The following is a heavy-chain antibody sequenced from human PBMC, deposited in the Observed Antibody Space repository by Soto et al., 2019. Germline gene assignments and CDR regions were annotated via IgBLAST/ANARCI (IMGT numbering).Heavy chain of an antibody. V-gene: IGHV3-23*01. Sequence: GGSLRLSCAASGFTFSSYAMSWVRQAPGKGLEWVSAISGSGGSTYYADSVKGRFTISRDNSKNTLYLQMNSLRAEDTAVYYCAKASPIVVVVAATRGAFDIWGQGTMVTVSS. CDR2: ISGSGGST. D-gene: IGHD2-15*01. CDR3: AKASPIVVVVAATRGAFDI. CDR1: GFTFSSYA. J-gene: IGHJ3*02.